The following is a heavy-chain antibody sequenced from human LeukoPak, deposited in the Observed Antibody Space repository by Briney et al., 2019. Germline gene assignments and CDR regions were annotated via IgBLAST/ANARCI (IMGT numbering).Heavy chain of an antibody. Sequence: ASVKVSCKASGYTFTGYYTHWVRQAPGQGLEWMGRINPNSGGTNYAQKFQGRVTMTRDTSISTAYMELSRLRSDDTAVYYCARATSSGSRIFDYWGQGTLVTVSS. CDR1: GYTFTGYY. CDR2: INPNSGGT. J-gene: IGHJ4*02. V-gene: IGHV1-2*06. D-gene: IGHD6-19*01. CDR3: ARATSSGSRIFDY.